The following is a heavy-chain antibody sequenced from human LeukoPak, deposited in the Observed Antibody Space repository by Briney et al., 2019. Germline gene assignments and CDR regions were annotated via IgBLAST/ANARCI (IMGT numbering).Heavy chain of an antibody. D-gene: IGHD3-22*01. CDR3: ARDPYYYDSSPVDY. J-gene: IGHJ4*02. CDR2: ISAYNGNT. V-gene: IGHV1-18*01. CDR1: GYTFTSYG. Sequence: ASVKVSCKASGYTFTSYGISWVRQAPGQGLEWMGWISAYNGNTNYAQKLQGRVTMTTDTSTSTAYMELRSLRSDDTAVYYCARDPYYYDSSPVDYWGQGTLVTVSS.